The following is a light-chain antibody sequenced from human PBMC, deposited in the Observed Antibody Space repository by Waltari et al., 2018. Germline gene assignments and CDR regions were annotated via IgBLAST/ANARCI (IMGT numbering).Light chain of an antibody. V-gene: IGLV2-14*03. CDR3: NSYTSHNTFV. CDR2: DVS. Sequence: QSALTQPASVSGSPGQSITLSCTVPSSDVGGYTYVSWYQHYPGKAPKLLTYDVSQRPSRVSNRFSASRSGNTASLTIFGLQAEDEADYYCNSYTSHNTFVFGTGTKVTVL. J-gene: IGLJ1*01. CDR1: SSDVGGYTY.